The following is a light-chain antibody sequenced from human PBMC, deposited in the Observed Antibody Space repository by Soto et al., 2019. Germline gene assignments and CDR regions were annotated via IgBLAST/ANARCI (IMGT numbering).Light chain of an antibody. V-gene: IGKV1-5*03. CDR2: NAS. CDR3: QHYNSYSEA. Sequence: DIQMTQSPSSLSASVGDRVTITCRAGQTISSWLAWYQQKPGKAPKLLIYNASTLKSGVPSRFSGSGSGKEFTLTISSLQPDDFATYYCQHYNSYSEAFGQGTKVDIK. J-gene: IGKJ1*01. CDR1: QTISSW.